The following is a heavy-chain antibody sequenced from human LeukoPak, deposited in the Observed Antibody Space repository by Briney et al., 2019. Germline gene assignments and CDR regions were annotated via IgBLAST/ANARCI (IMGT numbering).Heavy chain of an antibody. CDR1: VFTVSSNY. J-gene: IGHJ4*02. D-gene: IGHD2-15*01. CDR3: ARDRDCSGGSCYGY. CDR2: IYSGGST. V-gene: IGHV3-66*01. Sequence: GGSLRLSCAASVFTVSSNYMSGVREAPGKGLECGSVIYSGGSTYYADSVKGRFTISRDNSKNTLYLQMNSLRAEDTAVYYCARDRDCSGGSCYGYWGQGTLVTVSS.